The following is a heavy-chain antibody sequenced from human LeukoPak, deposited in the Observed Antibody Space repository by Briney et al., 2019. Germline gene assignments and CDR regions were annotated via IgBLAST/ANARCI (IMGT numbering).Heavy chain of an antibody. J-gene: IGHJ4*02. V-gene: IGHV3-48*01. CDR3: ARHGNYDSSGYYFDY. CDR1: GFTFSSYS. Sequence: GGSLRLSCAASGFTFSSYSMNWVRQAPGKGLEWVSYISSSSSTIYYADSVKGRFTISRDNSKNTLYLQMNSLRAEDTAVYYCARHGNYDSSGYYFDYWGQGTLVTVSS. D-gene: IGHD3-22*01. CDR2: ISSSSSTI.